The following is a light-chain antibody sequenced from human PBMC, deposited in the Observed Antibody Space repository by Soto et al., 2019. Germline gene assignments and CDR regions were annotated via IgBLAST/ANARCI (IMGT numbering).Light chain of an antibody. Sequence: EIVLTQSPGTLSLSPGERATLSCRASQTVRTNYLAWFQHKPGQAPRLLIYGASSRATGIPDRFSGSGSGTDFTLTINRLEPEDFAVYFCQQYGDSPLTFGGGTQVEIK. V-gene: IGKV3-20*01. CDR1: QTVRTNY. CDR3: QQYGDSPLT. CDR2: GAS. J-gene: IGKJ4*01.